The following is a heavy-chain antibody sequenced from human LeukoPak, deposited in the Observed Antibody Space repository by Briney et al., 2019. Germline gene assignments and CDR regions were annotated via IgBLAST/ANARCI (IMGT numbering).Heavy chain of an antibody. D-gene: IGHD1-7*01. Sequence: GGSLRLSCAASGFTFSHYAMNWVRQAPGKGLEWVSTISGSAGSTYYADSVKGRSTISRDNSKNTLYLQMNSLRAEDTAVYYCAKEGVSTGTRRGPGDYWGQGTLVTVSS. CDR3: AKEGVSTGTRRGPGDY. CDR1: GFTFSHYA. CDR2: ISGSAGST. J-gene: IGHJ4*02. V-gene: IGHV3-23*01.